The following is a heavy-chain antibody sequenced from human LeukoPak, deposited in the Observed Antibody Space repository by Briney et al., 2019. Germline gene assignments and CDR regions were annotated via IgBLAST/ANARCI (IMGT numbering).Heavy chain of an antibody. D-gene: IGHD3-10*01. CDR2: ISGSGGST. Sequence: GGSLRLSCAASGFTFSIYAMSCVRHAPGKGLEWVSAISGSGGSTYYAGSVKGRFTISRDNSKNTLYLQMNGLRAEDTAVYYCAKADVLLWFGELAGRYYFDYWGQGTLVTVSS. V-gene: IGHV3-23*01. J-gene: IGHJ4*02. CDR3: AKADVLLWFGELAGRYYFDY. CDR1: GFTFSIYA.